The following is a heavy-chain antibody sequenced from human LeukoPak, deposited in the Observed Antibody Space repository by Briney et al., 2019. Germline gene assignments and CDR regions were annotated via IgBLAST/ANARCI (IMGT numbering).Heavy chain of an antibody. CDR1: GFTFSSYA. V-gene: IGHV3-30-3*01. CDR3: ARGHDAFDI. Sequence: PGGSLTLSCAASGFTFSSYAMHWVRQAPGKGLEWVAVISYDGSNKYYADSVKGRFTISRDNSKNTLYLQMNSLRAEDTAVYYCARGHDAFDIWGQATMVTVSS. CDR2: ISYDGSNK. J-gene: IGHJ3*02.